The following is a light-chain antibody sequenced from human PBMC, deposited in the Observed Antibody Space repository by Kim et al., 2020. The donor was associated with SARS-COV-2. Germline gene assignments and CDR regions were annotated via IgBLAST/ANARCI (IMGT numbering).Light chain of an antibody. V-gene: IGKV1-5*03. CDR1: QSISSW. CDR3: QQYNSYLLT. CDR2: KAS. Sequence: DIQMTQSPSTLSAFVGDRVTITCRASQSISSWLAWYQQKPGKAPKLLIYKASSLESGVPSRFSGSGSGTEFTLTISSLQPDDFATYYCQQYNSYLLTFGGGTKVDIK. J-gene: IGKJ4*01.